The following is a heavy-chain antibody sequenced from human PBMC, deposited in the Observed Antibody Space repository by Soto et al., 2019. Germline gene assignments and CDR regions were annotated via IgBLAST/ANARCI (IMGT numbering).Heavy chain of an antibody. CDR1: GFTFSSYS. V-gene: IGHV3-21*01. CDR2: ISSSSSYI. Sequence: EVPLVESGGGLVKPGGSLRLSCAASGFTFSSYSMNWVRQAPGKGLEWVSSISSSSSYIYYADSVKGRFTISRDNAKNSLYLQMNSLRAEDTAVYYCARVYSSGWYPGYWGQGTLVTVSS. CDR3: ARVYSSGWYPGY. D-gene: IGHD6-19*01. J-gene: IGHJ4*02.